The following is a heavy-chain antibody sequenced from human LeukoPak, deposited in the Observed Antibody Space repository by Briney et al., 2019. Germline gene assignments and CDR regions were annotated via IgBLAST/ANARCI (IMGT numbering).Heavy chain of an antibody. CDR3: ARGRAQFLNCSGGSCYSSRRYYYGMDV. V-gene: IGHV4-34*01. J-gene: IGHJ6*02. Sequence: PSETLSLTCAVYGGSFSGYYWSWIRQPPGKGLEWIGEINHSGGTNYNPSLKSRVTISVDTSKNQFSLKLSSVTAADTAVYYCARGRAQFLNCSGGSCYSSRRYYYGMDVWGQGTTVTVSS. CDR2: INHSGGT. D-gene: IGHD2-15*01. CDR1: GGSFSGYY.